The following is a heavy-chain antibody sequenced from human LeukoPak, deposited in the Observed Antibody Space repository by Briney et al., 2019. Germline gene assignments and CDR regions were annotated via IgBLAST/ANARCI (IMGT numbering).Heavy chain of an antibody. Sequence: GGSLRLSCAASGFTFDDYAMHWVRQAPGKGLEWVSGISWNSGSIGYADSVKGRFTISRDNAKNSLYLQMNSLRAEDTAVYYCARDRGNTVDYWGQGTLVTVSS. V-gene: IGHV3-9*01. D-gene: IGHD4-11*01. CDR3: ARDRGNTVDY. CDR1: GFTFDDYA. J-gene: IGHJ4*02. CDR2: ISWNSGSI.